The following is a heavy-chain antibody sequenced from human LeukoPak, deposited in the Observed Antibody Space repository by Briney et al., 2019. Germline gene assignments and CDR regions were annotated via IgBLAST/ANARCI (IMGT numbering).Heavy chain of an antibody. D-gene: IGHD2-21*02. CDR2: ISAYNGNT. V-gene: IGHV1-18*01. Sequence: GASVKVSCKASGYTFTSYGISWVRQAPGQGLEWMGWISAYNGNTNYAQKLQGRVTMTTDTSTSTAYMELRSLRSDDTAVYYCARDRRVVTAIPFNFDIWGQGTMVTVSS. CDR3: ARDRRVVTAIPFNFDI. CDR1: GYTFTSYG. J-gene: IGHJ3*02.